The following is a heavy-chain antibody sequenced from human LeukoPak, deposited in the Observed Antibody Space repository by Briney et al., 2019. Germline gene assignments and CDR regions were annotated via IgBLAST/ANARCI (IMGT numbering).Heavy chain of an antibody. Sequence: SETLSLTCTVSGGSISSSTYYWDWIRQPPGKGLEWIGNFYDSGSTWYNPSLKSRVTISGDTSKNQFSLKLTSVTAADTAVYSRHCRPGYGDYENAFDIWGQGTMVTVSS. CDR2: FYDSGST. J-gene: IGHJ3*02. CDR3: HCRPGYGDYENAFDI. D-gene: IGHD5-12*01. CDR1: GGSISSSTYY. V-gene: IGHV4-39*01.